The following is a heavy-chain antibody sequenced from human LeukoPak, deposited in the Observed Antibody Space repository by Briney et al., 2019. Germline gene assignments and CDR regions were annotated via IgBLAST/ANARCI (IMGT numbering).Heavy chain of an antibody. J-gene: IGHJ4*02. CDR2: LYSGGIR. CDR3: ASGDCTNGICPDY. V-gene: IGHV3-66*02. D-gene: IGHD2-8*01. CDR1: KCTISSNY. Sequence: GGSLCLSWAGPKCTISSNYRGWVRQPPGKGLDWVSVLYSGGIRYYAGSVQGRFTISRDSSKNTLYLQMNYLLPEDTAVYYCASGDCTNGICPDYWGQGIQVTVSS.